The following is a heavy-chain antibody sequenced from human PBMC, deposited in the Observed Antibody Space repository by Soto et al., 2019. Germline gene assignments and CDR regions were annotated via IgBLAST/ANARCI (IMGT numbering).Heavy chain of an antibody. CDR3: AKDTFNYYDSSGYYPYYFDY. Sequence: GGSLRLSCAASGFTFSSYAMSWVRQAPWKGLEWVSAISGSGGSTYYADSVKGRFTISRDNSKNTLYLQMNSLRAEDTAVYYCAKDTFNYYDSSGYYPYYFDYWGQGTLVTVSS. D-gene: IGHD3-22*01. CDR2: ISGSGGST. J-gene: IGHJ4*02. V-gene: IGHV3-23*01. CDR1: GFTFSSYA.